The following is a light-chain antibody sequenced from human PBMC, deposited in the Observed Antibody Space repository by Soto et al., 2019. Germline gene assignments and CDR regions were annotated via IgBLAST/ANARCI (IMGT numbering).Light chain of an antibody. Sequence: QSVLAQAPSASGTPGQRVTISCSGSSSNIGSNYVYWYQQLPGTAPKLLIYSNNQRPSGVPDRFSGSKSGTSASLAISGLRSEDEADYYCAAWDASLSGVFGGGTQLTVL. CDR3: AAWDASLSGV. J-gene: IGLJ3*02. CDR1: SSNIGSNY. V-gene: IGLV1-47*02. CDR2: SNN.